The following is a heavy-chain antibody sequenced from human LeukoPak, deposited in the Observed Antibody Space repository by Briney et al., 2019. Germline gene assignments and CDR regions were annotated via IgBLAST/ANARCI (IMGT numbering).Heavy chain of an antibody. CDR3: ARGLEMATITALDA. Sequence: GGSLRLSCAASGFTFSSYSMNWVRQAPGKGLEWVSSISSSSSYIYYADSVKGRFTISRDNAKNSLYLQMNSLRAEDTAVYYCARGLEMATITALDAWGKGTTVTVSS. D-gene: IGHD5-24*01. CDR1: GFTFSSYS. V-gene: IGHV3-21*01. J-gene: IGHJ6*04. CDR2: ISSSSSYI.